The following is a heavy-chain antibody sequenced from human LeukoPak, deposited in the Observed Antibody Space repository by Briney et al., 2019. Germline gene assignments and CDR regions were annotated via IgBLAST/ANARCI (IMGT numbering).Heavy chain of an antibody. CDR1: GYSISSGYY. J-gene: IGHJ3*02. Sequence: SETLSLTCTVSGYSISSGYYWGWIRQPPGKGLEWIGSIYKSGSTSYNPSLKSRVTISVDTSKNQFSLKLSSVTAADTALYYCATYTSWYGGAFDIWGQGTMVTVSS. CDR2: IYKSGST. D-gene: IGHD3-10*01. V-gene: IGHV4-38-2*02. CDR3: ATYTSWYGGAFDI.